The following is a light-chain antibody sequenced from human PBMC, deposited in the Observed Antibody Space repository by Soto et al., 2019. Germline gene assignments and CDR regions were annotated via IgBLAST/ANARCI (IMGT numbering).Light chain of an antibody. CDR1: QSVSSY. CDR2: DAS. V-gene: IGKV3-11*01. CDR3: QQRSNWPP. J-gene: IGKJ1*01. Sequence: EIVLTQSPATLSLSPGERATLSCRASQSVSSYLAWYQQKPGQAPRLLIYDASNRATGIPARFSGSGSGTDFTPTISSLEPEDFAVYYCQQRSNWPPFGQGTKWIS.